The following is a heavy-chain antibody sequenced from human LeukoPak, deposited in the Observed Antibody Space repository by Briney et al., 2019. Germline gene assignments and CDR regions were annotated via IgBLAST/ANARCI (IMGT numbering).Heavy chain of an antibody. Sequence: GSLRLSCAASGFTFSSYAMSWVRQPPGKGLEWIGSIYYSGSTYYNPSLKSRVTISVDTSKNQFSLKLSSVTAADTAVYYCARDPHIVVVTAIPTGFDPWGQGTLVTVSS. CDR3: ARDPHIVVVTAIPTGFDP. D-gene: IGHD2-21*02. CDR2: IYYSGST. V-gene: IGHV4-39*07. J-gene: IGHJ5*02. CDR1: GFTFSSYA.